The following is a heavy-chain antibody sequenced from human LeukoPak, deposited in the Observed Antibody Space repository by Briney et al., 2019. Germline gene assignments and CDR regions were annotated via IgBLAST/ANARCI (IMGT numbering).Heavy chain of an antibody. CDR1: EYTFTDYA. J-gene: IGHJ4*02. Sequence: GASVKVSCKASEYTFTDYAINWVRQAPGQRLEGMGWINAGNGNTRYSQRFQGRVTITRDTSASTAYMELSSLTSEDTAVYYCARGRWSATTASYYLDFWGQGTLVTVSS. V-gene: IGHV1-3*01. CDR2: INAGNGNT. D-gene: IGHD5-24*01. CDR3: ARGRWSATTASYYLDF.